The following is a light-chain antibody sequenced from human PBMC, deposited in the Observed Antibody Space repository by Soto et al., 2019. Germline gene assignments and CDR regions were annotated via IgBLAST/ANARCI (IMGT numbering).Light chain of an antibody. CDR1: RSISTW. J-gene: IGKJ1*01. V-gene: IGKV1-5*03. CDR2: KAS. CDR3: QQYDDYST. Sequence: DIQMTQSPSTLSASVGDRVTISCRASRSISTWLAWYQQKPGKAPKVLIYKASSLESGVPSRFSGSGSGTEFTLTISSLQPDDFSTYYCQQYDDYSTFGQGTKVEIK.